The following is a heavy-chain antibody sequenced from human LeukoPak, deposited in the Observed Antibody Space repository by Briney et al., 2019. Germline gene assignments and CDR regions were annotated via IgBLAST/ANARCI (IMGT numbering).Heavy chain of an antibody. CDR2: ISSSGSHM. V-gene: IGHV3-21*01. Sequence: GGSLRLSCAASGFXFSSYSMNWVRQAPGKGLEWVSSISSSGSHMYYADSLKGRFTISRDNAKNSLYLQMNSLRAEDTAVYYCARLTFGGVIGFDYWGQGTLVTVSS. J-gene: IGHJ4*02. D-gene: IGHD3-16*02. CDR1: GFXFSSYS. CDR3: ARLTFGGVIGFDY.